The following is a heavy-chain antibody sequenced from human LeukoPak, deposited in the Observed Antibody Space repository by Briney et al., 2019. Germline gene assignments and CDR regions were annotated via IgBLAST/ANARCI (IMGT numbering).Heavy chain of an antibody. CDR3: ARVSGIAAVDY. CDR1: GGSISSYY. D-gene: IGHD6-13*01. V-gene: IGHV4-59*01. CDR2: IYYSGST. Sequence: SETLSLTCTVSGGSISSYYWSWIRQPPGKGLEWIGYIYYSGSTNYNPSLKSRVTISVDTPKNQFSLKLSSVTAADTAVYYCARVSGIAAVDYWGQGTLVTVSS. J-gene: IGHJ4*02.